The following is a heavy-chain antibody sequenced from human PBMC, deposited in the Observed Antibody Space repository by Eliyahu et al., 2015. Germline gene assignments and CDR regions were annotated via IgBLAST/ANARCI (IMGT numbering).Heavy chain of an antibody. CDR1: GFTSSNYW. V-gene: IGHV3-74*01. D-gene: IGHD1-26*01. CDR3: ARDFVGPNDY. CDR2: LKPDGSTT. Sequence: EVQLVESGGGLVQPGGSLRLXCAASGFTSSNYWMHWVRQAPGKGLVWGSRLKPDGSTTTYADSVKGRFTISRDNTKNTLYLQMNSLRAEDTAVYYCARDFVGPNDYWGQGTLVTVSS. J-gene: IGHJ4*02.